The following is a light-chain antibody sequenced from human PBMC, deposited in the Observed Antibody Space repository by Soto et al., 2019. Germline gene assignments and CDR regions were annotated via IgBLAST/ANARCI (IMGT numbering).Light chain of an antibody. J-gene: IGLJ1*01. V-gene: IGLV2-14*01. Sequence: QSVLTQPASVSGSPGQSITVSCTGTSSDIGAYNYVSWYQQHPGKAPKLIIYEVNNRPSGVSNRFSGSKSGNTAPLTISGLQAEDEADYYCASFTTISTRVFGTGTKLTVL. CDR2: EVN. CDR1: SSDIGAYNY. CDR3: ASFTTISTRV.